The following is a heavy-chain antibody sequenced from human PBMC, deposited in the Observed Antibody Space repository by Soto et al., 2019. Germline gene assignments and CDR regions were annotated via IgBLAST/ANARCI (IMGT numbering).Heavy chain of an antibody. CDR2: IKSDGTTT. D-gene: IGHD1-26*01. Sequence: EVHLVESGGDLVQPGGSLRLSCTTAGFNFSSYWVNWVRQAPGKGVEWVSRIKSDGTTTDYADSVKGRITISRDNGKRTVYLEMSSLSADEAAVYYCTRQAGGRFYGCFDNWGQGTLDIVAS. V-gene: IGHV3-74*01. CDR1: GFNFSSYW. CDR3: TRQAGGRFYGCFDN. J-gene: IGHJ4*02.